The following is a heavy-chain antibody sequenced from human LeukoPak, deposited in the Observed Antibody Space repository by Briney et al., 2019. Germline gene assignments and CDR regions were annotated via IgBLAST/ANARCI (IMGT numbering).Heavy chain of an antibody. J-gene: IGHJ4*02. Sequence: TLSLTCIVSGDSIRGGNYYWTWIRQRPGKGLEWIGYIYYSGRTNYNPSLRSRVLMSLDTSKNQLSLKLSSVTAADTAVYYCARPYNNYYFYYWGQGILVTVSS. CDR2: IYYSGRT. CDR1: GDSIRGGNYY. CDR3: ARPYNNYYFYY. V-gene: IGHV4-31*03. D-gene: IGHD4-11*01.